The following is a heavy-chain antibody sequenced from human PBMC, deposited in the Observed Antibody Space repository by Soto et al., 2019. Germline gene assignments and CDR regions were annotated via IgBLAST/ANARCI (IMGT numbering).Heavy chain of an antibody. CDR1: GDTLSTHA. D-gene: IGHD6-13*01. V-gene: IGHV1-69*13. Sequence: SVKVSCKVSGDTLSTHAIIWVRQAHGQGLEWMGGIIPVLATIDYAQRFQGRVALTADESTTTAYMELSNLTSEDTAVYYCARPREFTFAAPGRCLDYWGQGTLVTVSS. CDR2: IIPVLATI. J-gene: IGHJ4*02. CDR3: ARPREFTFAAPGRCLDY.